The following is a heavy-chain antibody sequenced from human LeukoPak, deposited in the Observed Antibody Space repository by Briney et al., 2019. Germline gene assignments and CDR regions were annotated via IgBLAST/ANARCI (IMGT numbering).Heavy chain of an antibody. CDR3: ARKVRLGGNWFDP. Sequence: ASVKVSCKTSGGTLTSYAITWVRQAPGQGLEWMGKIIPISGTANYAQKFQGRVTFTADESTSTAYMELSSLRSGDTALYYCARKVRLGGNWFDPWGKGTLVTVSS. D-gene: IGHD1-26*01. J-gene: IGHJ5*02. CDR1: GGTLTSYA. CDR2: IIPISGTA. V-gene: IGHV1-69*13.